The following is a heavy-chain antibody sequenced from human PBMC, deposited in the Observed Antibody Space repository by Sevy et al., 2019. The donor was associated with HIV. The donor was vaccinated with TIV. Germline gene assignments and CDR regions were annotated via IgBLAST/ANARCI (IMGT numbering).Heavy chain of an antibody. CDR2: VYPHSGGT. J-gene: IGHJ6*02. V-gene: IGHV1-2*06. D-gene: IGHD1-7*01. Sequence: ASVKVSCKASGYTFTGDYLHWVRQAPGQGLEWMGRVYPHSGGTNYAQTFQGRVTMTRDTSISTAYMELSRLRSDDTAVYYCARDGGGGTTNSGMDVWGQGTTVTVSS. CDR1: GYTFTGDY. CDR3: ARDGGGGTTNSGMDV.